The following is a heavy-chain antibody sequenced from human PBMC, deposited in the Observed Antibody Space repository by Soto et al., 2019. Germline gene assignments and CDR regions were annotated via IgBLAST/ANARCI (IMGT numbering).Heavy chain of an antibody. D-gene: IGHD3-3*02. CDR2: IVSDGSAI. CDR3: ARDDAFDTENGFDV. J-gene: IGHJ3*01. Sequence: GGSLRLSCAVPGFTFSIYGFHWVRKSPGKGLAWLGVIVSDGSAIYHADSLECRFFISRDNSKYILYLQMNSLRVDGTAVYYCARDDAFDTENGFDVWGQGTTVTVSS. CDR1: GFTFSIYG. V-gene: IGHV3-33*01.